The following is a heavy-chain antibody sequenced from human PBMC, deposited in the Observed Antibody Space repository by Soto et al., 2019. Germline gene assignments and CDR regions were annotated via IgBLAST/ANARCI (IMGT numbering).Heavy chain of an antibody. CDR3: AKGGRQWLVTSDFNY. J-gene: IGHJ4*02. CDR1: GFTFSDYA. CDR2: VSHDGRNT. Sequence: VQLVESGGGVVQPGRSLRLSCAASGFTFSDYAMHWVRQAPGKGLEWVAVVSHDGRNTHYADSVKGRFTISRDRSKDTVCLEISCLRAEDTAVYYCAKGGRQWLVTSDFNYWGQGALVTVSS. V-gene: IGHV3-30*18. D-gene: IGHD6-19*01.